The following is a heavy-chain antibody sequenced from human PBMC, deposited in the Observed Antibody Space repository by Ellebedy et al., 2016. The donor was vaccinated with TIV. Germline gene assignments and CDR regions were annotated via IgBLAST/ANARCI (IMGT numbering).Heavy chain of an antibody. CDR1: GFSFTNAW. J-gene: IGHJ5*02. Sequence: GGSLRLXXAASGFSFTNAWMTWVRQAPGKGLEWVGRIRSKSDGGTIDYGAPVKGRFTISRDDSINTLYLQMDSLESEDTAVYSCTTDLAAGGISTWFVPWGQGTLVTVSS. CDR3: TTDLAAGGISTWFVP. CDR2: IRSKSDGGTI. V-gene: IGHV3-15*01. D-gene: IGHD4-23*01.